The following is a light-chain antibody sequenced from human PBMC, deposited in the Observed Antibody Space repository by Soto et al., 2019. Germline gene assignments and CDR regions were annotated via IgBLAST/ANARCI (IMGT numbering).Light chain of an antibody. CDR2: DVS. CDR3: SSYTSSSSYVV. V-gene: IGLV2-14*03. J-gene: IGLJ2*01. Sequence: QSALTQPASVSGSPGQSITISCTGTSSDVGGYNYVSWYQQHPGNAPKLMIYDVSNRPSGVSNRFSGSKSGNTASLTLSGLQAEDDADYYCSSYTSSSSYVVFGGGTKLTVL. CDR1: SSDVGGYNY.